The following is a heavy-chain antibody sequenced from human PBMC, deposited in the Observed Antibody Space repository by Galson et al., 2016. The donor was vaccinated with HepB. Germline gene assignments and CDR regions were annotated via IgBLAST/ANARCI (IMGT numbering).Heavy chain of an antibody. CDR3: AGQRVESRLNMVRGRLSEDQYYYGLDV. CDR2: IIPISGSP. CDR1: GGSFSSYG. V-gene: IGHV1-69*06. Sequence: SVKVSCKASGGSFSSYGVTWILQAPGQGLEWMGGIIPISGSPNFAPKFQGRVTIFADTSTNTAYLEVYRLRSEDTAVYYCAGQRVESRLNMVRGRLSEDQYYYGLDVWGQGTTVSVSS. D-gene: IGHD3-10*01. J-gene: IGHJ6*02.